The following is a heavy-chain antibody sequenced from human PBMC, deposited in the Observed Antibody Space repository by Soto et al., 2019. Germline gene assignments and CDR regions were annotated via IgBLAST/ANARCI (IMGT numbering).Heavy chain of an antibody. V-gene: IGHV3-30-3*01. J-gene: IGHJ4*02. CDR1: GFTFSSYA. Sequence: GGSLRLSCAASGFTFSSYAMHWVRQAPGKGLEWVAVISYDGSNKYYADSVKGRFTISRDNSKNTLYLQMDSLRAEDTAVCYCARGYYDFWSGPRSWGQGTLVTVSS. D-gene: IGHD3-3*01. CDR3: ARGYYDFWSGPRS. CDR2: ISYDGSNK.